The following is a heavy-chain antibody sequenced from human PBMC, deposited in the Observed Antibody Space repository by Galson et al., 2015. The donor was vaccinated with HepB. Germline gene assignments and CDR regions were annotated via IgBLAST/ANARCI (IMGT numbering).Heavy chain of an antibody. CDR2: INSDGDYT. Sequence: SLRLSCAASGFNFSSFWMNWVRQVPGKGLVWVSRINSDGDYTSYADSVKGRFTMSRDNTKSTLSLQMNSLRAEDTAMYYCVRRFGGPPWGQGTLVTVSS. CDR3: VRRFGGPP. V-gene: IGHV3-74*01. J-gene: IGHJ5*02. D-gene: IGHD3-16*01. CDR1: GFNFSSFW.